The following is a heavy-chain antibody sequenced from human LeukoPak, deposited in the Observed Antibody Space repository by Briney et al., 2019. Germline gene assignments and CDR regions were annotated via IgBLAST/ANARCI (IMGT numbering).Heavy chain of an antibody. CDR2: IKTKDEGGAI. V-gene: IGHV3-15*01. Sequence: PGGSLRLSCAGSGFIFSDGWMSWVRQAPGKGLEWVARIKTKDEGGAIDYAASVQGRFTISRDDSEKMLYLQMDSLKIEDTAVYYCNTDLDYWGRGTLVTVSS. J-gene: IGHJ4*02. CDR3: NTDLDY. CDR1: GFIFSDGW.